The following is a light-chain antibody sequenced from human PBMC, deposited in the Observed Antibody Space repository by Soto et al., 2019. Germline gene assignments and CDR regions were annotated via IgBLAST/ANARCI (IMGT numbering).Light chain of an antibody. J-gene: IGKJ1*01. Sequence: EIVLTQSPGTLSLSPGERATLSCRASQSVSSYLAWYQQKPGQAPSLLIYGVSTRATAISDRFSGSGSGTDFSLTISRLDPEDFAVYFCQQYGGSPWTFGKGTKVEI. V-gene: IGKV3-20*01. CDR2: GVS. CDR1: QSVSSY. CDR3: QQYGGSPWT.